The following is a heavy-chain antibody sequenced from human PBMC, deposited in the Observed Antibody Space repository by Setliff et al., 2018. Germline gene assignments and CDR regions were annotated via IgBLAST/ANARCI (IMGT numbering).Heavy chain of an antibody. D-gene: IGHD4-17*01. CDR3: ATSDYGDYFIADV. V-gene: IGHV3-21*01. CDR2: ISSSSGYI. CDR1: GFTFSTYT. Sequence: GGSLRLSCAASGFTFSTYTMNWVRQAPGKGLEWVSSISSSSGYIYYADSVKGRFTISRDNARNSLYLQMNSLRAEDTAVYYCATSDYGDYFIADVWGKGTTVTVSS. J-gene: IGHJ6*04.